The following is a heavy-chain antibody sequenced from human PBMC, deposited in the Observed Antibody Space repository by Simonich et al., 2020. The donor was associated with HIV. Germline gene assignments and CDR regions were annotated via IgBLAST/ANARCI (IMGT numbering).Heavy chain of an antibody. CDR3: VSGMMGFDY. V-gene: IGHV1-2*06. J-gene: IGHJ4*02. Sequence: QVQLVQSGAEVKKPGASVKVSCKASGYRFTGFSMHWVRQAPGQGREWLGQINPNIGGTDYAQNFQGRVTLTSDTSISTAYMELSGLRSDDTAVYYCVSGMMGFDYWGQGTLVTVSS. CDR2: INPNIGGT. D-gene: IGHD3-16*01. CDR1: GYRFTGFS.